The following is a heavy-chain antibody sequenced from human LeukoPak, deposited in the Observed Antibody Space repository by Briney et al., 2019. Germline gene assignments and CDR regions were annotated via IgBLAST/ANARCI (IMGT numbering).Heavy chain of an antibody. CDR1: GYTFTGYY. CDR2: INPNSGGT. J-gene: IGHJ6*02. D-gene: IGHD6-13*01. Sequence: EASVKVSCKASGYTFTGYYMHWVRQAPGQGLEWMGWINPNSGGTNYAQKFQGRVTMTRDTSISTAYMELSRLRSDDTAVYYCARDRSSSWYDYYYGMDVWGQGTTVTVSS. V-gene: IGHV1-2*02. CDR3: ARDRSSSWYDYYYGMDV.